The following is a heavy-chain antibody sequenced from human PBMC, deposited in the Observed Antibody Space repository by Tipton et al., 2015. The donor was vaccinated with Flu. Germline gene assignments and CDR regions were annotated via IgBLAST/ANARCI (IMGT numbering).Heavy chain of an antibody. J-gene: IGHJ4*02. V-gene: IGHV4-39*07. CDR3: ARVETVRLYSFDY. D-gene: IGHD5-18*01. Sequence: TLSLTCTVSGGSISSSSYYWGWIRQPPGKGLEWIGSIYHSGSTYYNPSLKSRVTISVDTAKNQFSLGLSSVTAADSAVYYCARVETVRLYSFDYWGQGTVVTVSS. CDR2: IYHSGST. CDR1: GGSISSSSYY.